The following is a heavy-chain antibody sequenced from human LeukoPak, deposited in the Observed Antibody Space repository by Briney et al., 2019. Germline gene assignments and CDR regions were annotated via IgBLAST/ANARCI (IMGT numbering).Heavy chain of an antibody. CDR2: ISYDGSNK. V-gene: IGHV3-30*18. J-gene: IGHJ4*02. CDR1: GFTFSSYG. CDR3: AKVWFGDIAIFDY. D-gene: IGHD3-10*01. Sequence: GGSLRLSCAASGFTFSSYGMHWVRQAPGKGLEWVAVISYDGSNKYYAGSVKGRFTISRDNSKNTLYLQMNSLRAEDTAVYYCAKVWFGDIAIFDYWGQGTLVTVSS.